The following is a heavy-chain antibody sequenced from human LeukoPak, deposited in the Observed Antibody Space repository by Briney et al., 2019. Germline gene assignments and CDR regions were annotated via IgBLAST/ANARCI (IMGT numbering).Heavy chain of an antibody. V-gene: IGHV3-74*01. D-gene: IGHD2-2*03. Sequence: TGGSLRLSCAASGFTFSSYWMHWVRQAPGKGLVWVSRINSDGSSTSYADSVKGRFIISRDNAKNTLYLQMNSLRAEDTAVYYCASLDLGTPYYYYGMDVWGQGTTVTVSS. CDR1: GFTFSSYW. J-gene: IGHJ6*02. CDR2: INSDGSST. CDR3: ASLDLGTPYYYYGMDV.